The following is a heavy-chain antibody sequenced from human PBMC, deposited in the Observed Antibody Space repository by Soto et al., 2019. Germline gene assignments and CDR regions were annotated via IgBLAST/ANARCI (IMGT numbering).Heavy chain of an antibody. Sequence: GESLKISCKGSGYSFTSYWIGWVRQMPGKGLEWMGIIYPGDSDTRYSPSFQGQVTISADKSISTAYLQWSSLKASDTAMYYCARRLRPDWGSGSYRFSWFDPWGQGTLVTVSS. V-gene: IGHV5-51*01. CDR1: GYSFTSYW. D-gene: IGHD3-16*02. CDR3: ARRLRPDWGSGSYRFSWFDP. J-gene: IGHJ5*02. CDR2: IYPGDSDT.